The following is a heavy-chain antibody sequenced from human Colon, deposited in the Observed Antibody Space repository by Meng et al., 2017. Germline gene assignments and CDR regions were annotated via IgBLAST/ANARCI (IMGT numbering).Heavy chain of an antibody. D-gene: IGHD6-19*01. J-gene: IGHJ4*02. CDR3: AREGPIAVAGYDY. CDR1: GVSVKSGIYY. CDR2: IYSSGST. V-gene: IGHV4-61*01. Sequence: VPLRWSGPGLVRPSATLSRTCNVPGVSVKSGIYYWNWIRQPPGKTLEWIGYIYSSGSTTYNPSLKSRVTISLDTPKNQFSLKLTSVTAADTAVYYCAREGPIAVAGYDYWGQGTLVTVSS.